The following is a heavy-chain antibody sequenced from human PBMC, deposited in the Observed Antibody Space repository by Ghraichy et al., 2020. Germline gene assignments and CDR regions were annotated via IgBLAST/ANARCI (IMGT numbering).Heavy chain of an antibody. V-gene: IGHV3-7*03. CDR3: GRGGGGAYPGYDTF. Sequence: GGSLRLSCAASGFTFSSYWMSWVRQAPGKGLEWVANIKHDGSEKHYVDSVKGRFTISRDNAKNSLSLQMNSLRAEDTAVYYCGRGGGGAYPGYDTFWGQGTLVSVSS. CDR2: IKHDGSEK. J-gene: IGHJ4*02. CDR1: GFTFSSYW. D-gene: IGHD5-12*01.